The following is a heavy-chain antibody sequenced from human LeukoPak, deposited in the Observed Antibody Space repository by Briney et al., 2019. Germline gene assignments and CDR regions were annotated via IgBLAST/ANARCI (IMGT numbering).Heavy chain of an antibody. J-gene: IGHJ3*02. V-gene: IGHV1-69*05. CDR3: ARDHRFLEWLLPPFDAFDI. D-gene: IGHD3-3*01. CDR1: GGTFSSYA. CDR2: IIPIFGTA. Sequence: ASVKVSCKASGGTFSSYAISWVRQAPGQGLEWMGRIIPIFGTANYAQKFQGRVTITTDESTSTAYMKLSSLRSEDTAVYYCARDHRFLEWLLPPFDAFDIWGQGTMVTVSS.